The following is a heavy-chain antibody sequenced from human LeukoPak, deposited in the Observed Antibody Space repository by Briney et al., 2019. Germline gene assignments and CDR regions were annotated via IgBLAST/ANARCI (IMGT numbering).Heavy chain of an antibody. CDR3: ARAHYSSSWYYFDY. CDR1: GGSISSYY. V-gene: IGHV4-59*01. J-gene: IGHJ4*02. Sequence: SETLSLTCTVSGGSISSYYWSWIRQPPGKGLGWIGYIYYSGSTNYNPSLKSRVTISVDTSKNQFSLKLSSVTAADTAVYYCARAHYSSSWYYFDYWGQGTLVTVSS. D-gene: IGHD6-13*01. CDR2: IYYSGST.